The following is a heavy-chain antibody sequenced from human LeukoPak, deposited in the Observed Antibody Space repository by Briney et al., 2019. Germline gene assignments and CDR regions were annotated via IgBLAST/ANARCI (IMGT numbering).Heavy chain of an antibody. CDR1: GGSISSGGYY. CDR2: IYYSGST. D-gene: IGHD3-22*01. Sequence: SQTLSLTCTVSGGSISSGGYYWSWIRQHAGKGLEWIGYIYYSGSTYYNPSLKSRVTISVDTSKNQFSLKLSSVTAADTAVYYCARMYYYDSSGYYYHDFDIWGQGTMVTVSS. CDR3: ARMYYYDSSGYYYHDFDI. J-gene: IGHJ3*02. V-gene: IGHV4-31*03.